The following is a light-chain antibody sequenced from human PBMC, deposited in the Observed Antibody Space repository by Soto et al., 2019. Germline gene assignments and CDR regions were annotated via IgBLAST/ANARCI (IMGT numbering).Light chain of an antibody. CDR3: QQYGSSSGT. CDR1: QSVSSSY. V-gene: IGKV3-20*01. J-gene: IGKJ1*01. Sequence: EIVLTQSPGTLSLSPGESATLSCRASQSVSSSYLAWYQQKPGQAPRLLIYGASSRATGIPDRFSGSGSGKDFPFTISKLEPEDFAVYYCQQYGSSSGTFGQGTKGEIK. CDR2: GAS.